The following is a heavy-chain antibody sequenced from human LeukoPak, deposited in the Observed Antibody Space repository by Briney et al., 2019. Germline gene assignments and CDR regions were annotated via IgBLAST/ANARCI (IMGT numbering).Heavy chain of an antibody. CDR1: GDSVSSNSAA. CDR2: TYYRSKWYN. V-gene: IGHV6-1*01. J-gene: IGHJ3*02. CDR3: ARELEQRGLEGDAFDI. D-gene: IGHD1-1*01. Sequence: SQTLSLTCAISGDSVSSNSAAWNWIRQSPSRGLEWLGRTYYRSKWYNDYAVSVKSRITINPDTSKNQFSLQLNSVTPEDTAVYYCARELEQRGLEGDAFDIWGQGTVVTVSS.